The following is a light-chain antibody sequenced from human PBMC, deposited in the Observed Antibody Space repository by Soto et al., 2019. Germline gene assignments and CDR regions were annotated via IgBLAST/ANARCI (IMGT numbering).Light chain of an antibody. Sequence: QSVLTQPASVSGSPGQSIAISCTGTFSDVGGYDYVSWYQQHPDKAPKLMIYEVTKRPSGVSNRFSGSKSGNTAFLTISGLQPEDEADYYCSSHTSGSTRVFGSGTKLTVL. V-gene: IGLV2-14*01. CDR1: FSDVGGYDY. CDR2: EVT. CDR3: SSHTSGSTRV. J-gene: IGLJ1*01.